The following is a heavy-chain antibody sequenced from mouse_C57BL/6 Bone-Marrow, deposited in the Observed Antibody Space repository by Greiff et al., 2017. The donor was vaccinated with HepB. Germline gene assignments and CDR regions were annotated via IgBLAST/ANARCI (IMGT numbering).Heavy chain of an antibody. D-gene: IGHD1-1*01. J-gene: IGHJ1*03. CDR2: ILPGSGST. Sequence: VKLVESGAELMKPGASVKLSCKATGYTFTGYWLEWVKQRPGHGLEWIGEILPGSGSTNYNEKFKGKATFTADTSSNTAYMQLSSLTTEDSAIYYCAVGGFITTVVAPWYFDVWGTGTTVTVSS. CDR3: AVGGFITTVVAPWYFDV. CDR1: GYTFTGYW. V-gene: IGHV1-9*01.